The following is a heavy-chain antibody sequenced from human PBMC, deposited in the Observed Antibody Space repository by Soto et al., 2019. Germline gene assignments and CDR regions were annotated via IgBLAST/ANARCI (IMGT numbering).Heavy chain of an antibody. CDR2: ISYDGSNK. CDR1: GFTFSSYG. J-gene: IGHJ6*02. CDR3: AKGPSAVVVLLWFGEGYGMDV. Sequence: QVQLVESGGGVVQPGRSLRLSCAASGFTFSSYGMHWVRQAPGKGLEWVAVISYDGSNKYYADSVKGRFTISRDNSKNTLYLQMNSLSAEDTAVYYCAKGPSAVVVLLWFGEGYGMDVWGQGTTVTVSS. V-gene: IGHV3-30*18. D-gene: IGHD3-10*01.